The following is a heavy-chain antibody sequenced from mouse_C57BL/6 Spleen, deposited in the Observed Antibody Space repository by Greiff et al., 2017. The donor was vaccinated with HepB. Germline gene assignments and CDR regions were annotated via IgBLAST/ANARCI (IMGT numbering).Heavy chain of an antibody. J-gene: IGHJ3*01. V-gene: IGHV1-81*01. Sequence: VKLMESGAELARPGASVKLSCKASGYTFTSYGISWVKQRTGPGLEWIGEIYPRSGNTYYNEKIKGKATLTADKSSSTAYMELRSLTSEDSAVYFCARWDYYGSSYAYWGQGTLVTVAA. D-gene: IGHD1-1*01. CDR3: ARWDYYGSSYAY. CDR2: IYPRSGNT. CDR1: GYTFTSYG.